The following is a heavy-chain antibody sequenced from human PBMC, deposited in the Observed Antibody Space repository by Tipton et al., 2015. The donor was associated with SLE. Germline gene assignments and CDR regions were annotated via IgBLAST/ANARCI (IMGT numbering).Heavy chain of an antibody. Sequence: TLSLTCTVSGGSISSQYWSWIRQPPGKGLEWIGYIYTSGSTNYNPSLKSRVTISVDTSKNQFSLKLSSVTAADTAVYYCASKGRDGHWYFDLWGRGTLVIVSS. CDR3: ASKGRDGHWYFDL. V-gene: IGHV4-4*09. CDR1: GGSISSQY. D-gene: IGHD4-17*01. J-gene: IGHJ2*01. CDR2: IYTSGST.